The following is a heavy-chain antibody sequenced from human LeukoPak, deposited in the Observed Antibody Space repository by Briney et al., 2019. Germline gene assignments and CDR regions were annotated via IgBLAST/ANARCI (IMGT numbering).Heavy chain of an antibody. CDR3: LAWGYYYDSSGYPEYFQH. CDR2: INPSGGST. V-gene: IGHV1-46*01. CDR1: GYTFTSYY. D-gene: IGHD3-22*01. J-gene: IGHJ1*01. Sequence: ASVKVSCKASGYTFTSYYMHWVRQAPGQGLEWMGIINPSGGSTSYAQKFQGRVTMTRDTSTSTVYMELSSLRSEDTAVYYCLAWGYYYDSSGYPEYFQHWGQGTLVTVSS.